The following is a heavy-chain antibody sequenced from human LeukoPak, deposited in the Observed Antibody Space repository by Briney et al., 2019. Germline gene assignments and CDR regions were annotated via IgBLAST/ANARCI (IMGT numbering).Heavy chain of an antibody. D-gene: IGHD1-26*01. CDR2: INPNSGGT. Sequence: GASVKVSCKASGYTFTGYYMHWVRQAPGQGLEWMGWINPNSGGTNYAQKFQGRVTMTRDTSISTAYMELSRLRSDDTAVYYCASSEWELLEADYYYYMDVWGKGTTVTVSS. CDR3: ASSEWELLEADYYYYMDV. J-gene: IGHJ6*03. CDR1: GYTFTGYY. V-gene: IGHV1-2*02.